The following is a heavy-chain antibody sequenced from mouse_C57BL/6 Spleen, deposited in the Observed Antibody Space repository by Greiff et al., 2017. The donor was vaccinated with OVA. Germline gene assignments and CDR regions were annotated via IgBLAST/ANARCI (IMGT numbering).Heavy chain of an antibody. V-gene: IGHV1-85*01. CDR3: AAAQAYYAMDY. D-gene: IGHD3-2*02. CDR1: GYTFTSYD. CDR2: IYPRDGST. Sequence: VKLVESGPELVKPGASVKLSCKASGYTFTSYDINWVKQRPGQGLEWIGRIYPRDGSTKYNEKFKGKATLTVDTSSSTAYMELHSLTSEDSAVYFCAAAQAYYAMDYWGQGTSVTVSS. J-gene: IGHJ4*01.